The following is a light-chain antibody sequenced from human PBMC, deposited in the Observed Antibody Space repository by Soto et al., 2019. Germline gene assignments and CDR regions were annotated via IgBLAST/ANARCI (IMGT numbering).Light chain of an antibody. CDR3: QHYKSWPYT. CDR2: GAS. V-gene: IGKV3-15*01. CDR1: HNIGNS. Sequence: IVMTQSPATLSMSPGQRASLYCRASHNIGNSLAWYQQNPGQAPRLLISGASTRDTGVPARFSGSGSGTEFTLTISSLQSEDFAVYYCQHYKSWPYTFGQGTKVDIK. J-gene: IGKJ2*01.